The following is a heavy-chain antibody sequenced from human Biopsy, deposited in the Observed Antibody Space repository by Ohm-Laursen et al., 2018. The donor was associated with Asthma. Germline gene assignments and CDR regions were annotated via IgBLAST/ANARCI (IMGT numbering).Heavy chain of an antibody. J-gene: IGHJ6*02. Sequence: GSSVKVSCKPSGDSLGSFINYAISWVRQAPRQGLEWMGGLIPVLGTADYAPMFEGRVTITADESTSTAYLELTSLRFEDTAVYYCARGYSGTDRIVYYYSGMEVWGQGTTVIVSS. CDR1: GDSLGSFINYA. V-gene: IGHV1-69*01. D-gene: IGHD5-12*01. CDR3: ARGYSGTDRIVYYYSGMEV. CDR2: LIPVLGTA.